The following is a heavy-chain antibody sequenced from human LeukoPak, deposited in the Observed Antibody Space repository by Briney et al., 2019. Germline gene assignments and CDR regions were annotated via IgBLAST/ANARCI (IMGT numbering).Heavy chain of an antibody. CDR1: GFILSRYR. V-gene: IGHV3-74*01. J-gene: IGHJ5*01. CDR2: INSDGSTT. Sequence: GGSLRLSCAASGFILSRYRMHWVRQPRGKGLVGVSRINSDGSTTILADSVKGRFTISRDNAKNTLFLQMNSLRAEDTAVYYCARGGSSSWYGSWGQGTLVTVSS. CDR3: ARGGSSSWYGS. D-gene: IGHD6-13*01.